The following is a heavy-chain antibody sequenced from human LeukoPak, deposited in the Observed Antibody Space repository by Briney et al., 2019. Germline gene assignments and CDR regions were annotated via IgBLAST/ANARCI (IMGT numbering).Heavy chain of an antibody. D-gene: IGHD3-10*01. J-gene: IGHJ4*02. Sequence: GGSLRLSCAASGLSVSNSYISWVRQAPGKGLEWVSVIYSGGTTYYADSVKGRFAISRDNSKNMLYLQMNSLRAEDTAVYYCAKGGGSGSLDLHWGQGTLVTVSS. V-gene: IGHV3-66*01. CDR2: IYSGGTT. CDR3: AKGGGSGSLDLH. CDR1: GLSVSNSY.